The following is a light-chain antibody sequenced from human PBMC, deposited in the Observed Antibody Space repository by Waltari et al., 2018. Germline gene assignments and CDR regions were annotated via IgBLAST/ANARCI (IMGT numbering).Light chain of an antibody. Sequence: QSALIQPRSVSGSPGQSVTISCTGTSSDVGGYNYVSWYQQHPGKAPKLMIYDVSKRPAGVPDRLSGSKSGNTASLTISGLQAEDEADYYCCSYAGSYTLEVFGGGTKLTVL. CDR3: CSYAGSYTLEV. V-gene: IGLV2-11*01. J-gene: IGLJ2*01. CDR2: DVS. CDR1: SSDVGGYNY.